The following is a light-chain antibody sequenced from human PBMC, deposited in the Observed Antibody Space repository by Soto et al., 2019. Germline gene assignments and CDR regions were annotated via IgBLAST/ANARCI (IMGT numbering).Light chain of an antibody. CDR2: GAS. Sequence: EIVLTHSPGTLSLYPGDTAILSCRASQSVSSNYLAWYQQEPVQPPRLLIYGASSRTTGIPARFSGSGSGTDFTLTISGLEPEDFAVYYCQFRSNRPPSITFGQGTRLEIK. V-gene: IGKV3D-20*02. CDR1: QSVSSNY. CDR3: QFRSNRPPSIT. J-gene: IGKJ5*01.